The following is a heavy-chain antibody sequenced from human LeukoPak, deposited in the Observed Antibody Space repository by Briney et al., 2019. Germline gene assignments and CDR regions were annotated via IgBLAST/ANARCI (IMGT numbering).Heavy chain of an antibody. V-gene: IGHV3-7*03. CDR3: ARDQYDTWSRRGNFDS. Sequence: RGSLRLSCVASGFTFGKYWMSWVRQAPGKGLEWVANIKLDGSEKNYVDSVKGRFTISRDNTKNSLYLQMNSLRAEDTAVFYCARDQYDTWSRRGNFDSWGQGTLVIVSS. CDR2: IKLDGSEK. J-gene: IGHJ4*02. CDR1: GFTFGKYW. D-gene: IGHD3/OR15-3a*01.